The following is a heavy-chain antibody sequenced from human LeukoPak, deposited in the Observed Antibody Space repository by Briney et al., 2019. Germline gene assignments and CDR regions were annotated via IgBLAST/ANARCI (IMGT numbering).Heavy chain of an antibody. J-gene: IGHJ5*02. CDR1: GFTFSSYW. Sequence: GGSLRLSCAASGFTFSSYWMHWVRQAPGKGPVWVSRINSDGSSTSYADSVKGRFTISRDNAKNTLYLQMNSLRAEDTAVYYCASNPLQWLSVAVFDPWGQGTLVTVSS. D-gene: IGHD6-19*01. V-gene: IGHV3-74*01. CDR3: ASNPLQWLSVAVFDP. CDR2: INSDGSST.